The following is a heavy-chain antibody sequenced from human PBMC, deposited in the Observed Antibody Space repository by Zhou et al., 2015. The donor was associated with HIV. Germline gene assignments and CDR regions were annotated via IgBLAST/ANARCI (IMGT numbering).Heavy chain of an antibody. J-gene: IGHJ4*02. D-gene: IGHD3-22*01. CDR3: ARDDSSGYHSFDY. CDR2: IIPIFGTA. Sequence: QVQLVQSGAEVKKPGSSVKVSCKASGGTFSSYAISWVRQAPGQGLEWMGGIIPIFGTANYAQKFQGRVTITADESTSTAYMELSSLRSDDTATYFCARDDSSGYHSFDYWGQGTLVTVS. CDR1: GGTFSSYA. V-gene: IGHV1-69*01.